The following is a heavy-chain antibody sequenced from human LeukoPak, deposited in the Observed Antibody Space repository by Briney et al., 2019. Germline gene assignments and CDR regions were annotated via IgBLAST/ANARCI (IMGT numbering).Heavy chain of an antibody. CDR1: GGSISSGSYY. J-gene: IGHJ5*02. V-gene: IGHV4-61*02. CDR3: ARDSVVVAATNWFDP. D-gene: IGHD2-15*01. Sequence: PSQTLSLTCTVSGGSISSGSYYWSCIRQPAGKGLEWIGRIYTSGSTNYNPSLKSRATISVDTPKNQFSLKLSSVTAADTAVYYCARDSVVVAATNWFDPWGQGTLVTVSS. CDR2: IYTSGST.